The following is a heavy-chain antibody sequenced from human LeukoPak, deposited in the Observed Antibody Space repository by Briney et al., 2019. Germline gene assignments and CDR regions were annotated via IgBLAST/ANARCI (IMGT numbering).Heavy chain of an antibody. CDR1: GFTFSSYG. CDR2: IRYDGSNK. CDR3: ARDNREQQLVPPTFDY. D-gene: IGHD6-13*01. Sequence: HPGGSLRLSCAASGFTFSSYGMHWVRQAPGNGLEWVAFIRYDGSNKYYADSVKGRFTISRDNSKNTLYLQMNSLRAEDTAVYYCARDNREQQLVPPTFDYWGQGTLVTVSS. V-gene: IGHV3-30*02. J-gene: IGHJ4*02.